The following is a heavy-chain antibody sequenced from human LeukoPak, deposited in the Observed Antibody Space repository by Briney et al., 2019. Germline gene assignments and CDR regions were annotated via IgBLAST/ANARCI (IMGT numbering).Heavy chain of an antibody. CDR3: ARHGGRGYRFDYDY. CDR2: IIPIFGTA. D-gene: IGHD5-18*01. J-gene: IGHJ4*02. V-gene: IGHV1-69*13. CDR1: GGTFSSYA. Sequence: SVKVSCKASGGTFSSYAISWVRQAPGQGLEWMGGIIPIFGTANYAQKFQGRVTITADESTSTAYMELSSLRSEDTAMYYCARHGGRGYRFDYDYWGQGILVTVSS.